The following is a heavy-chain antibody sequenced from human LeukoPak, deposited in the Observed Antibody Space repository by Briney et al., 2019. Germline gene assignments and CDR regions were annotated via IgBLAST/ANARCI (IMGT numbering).Heavy chain of an antibody. D-gene: IGHD3-10*01. CDR2: IKQDGSEK. J-gene: IGHJ5*02. CDR3: AREKALLLWFGESNNWFDP. CDR1: GFTFSSYW. Sequence: GGSLRLSCAASGFTFSSYWMRWVRQAPGKGLDWVANIKQDGSEKYYVDSVKGRFTISRDNAKNPLYLKMNSLRAEDTAVYYCAREKALLLWFGESNNWFDPWGQGTLVTVSS. V-gene: IGHV3-7*03.